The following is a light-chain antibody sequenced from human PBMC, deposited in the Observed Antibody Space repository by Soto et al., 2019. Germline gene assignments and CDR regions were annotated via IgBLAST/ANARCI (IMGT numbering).Light chain of an antibody. V-gene: IGLV2-23*01. J-gene: IGLJ3*02. CDR2: EGS. Sequence: QSASVSGSPGRSITISCTGTSRDVGSYNLVSWYQKHPGKAPKLIIYEGSKRPSGVSDRFSGSKSGNTASLTISGLQAEDESDYYCCSYAGSNTWVFGGGTKLTVL. CDR1: SRDVGSYNL. CDR3: CSYAGSNTWV.